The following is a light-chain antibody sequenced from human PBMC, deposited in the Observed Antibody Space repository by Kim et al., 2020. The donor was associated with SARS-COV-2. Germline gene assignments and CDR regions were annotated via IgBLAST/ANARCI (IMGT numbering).Light chain of an antibody. CDR1: QTVSNNY. J-gene: IGKJ4*01. CDR2: GAS. CDR3: QQYGTPPLT. V-gene: IGKV3-20*01. Sequence: PGERATHSCRASQTVSNNYLAWYQHKPGQAPRLLIFGASSRATGIPDRFSGSGSETDFTLTIGSLEPEDFAVYYCQQYGTPPLTFGGGTKVDIK.